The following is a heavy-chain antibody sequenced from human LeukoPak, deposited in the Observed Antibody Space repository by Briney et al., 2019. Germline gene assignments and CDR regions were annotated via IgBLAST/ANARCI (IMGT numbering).Heavy chain of an antibody. CDR2: IGYRAGI. J-gene: IGHJ5*02. CDR3: AISGYTGYDRPS. CDR1: GFTFSSHA. Sequence: GGSLRLSCVASGFTFSSHAMAWVRQAPGKGLEWVSVIGYRAGINYADSVKGRFTISRDDFKNTLYLQLNSLRVEDTAVYYCAISGYTGYDRPSWGQGTRVAV. D-gene: IGHD5-12*01. V-gene: IGHV3-23*01.